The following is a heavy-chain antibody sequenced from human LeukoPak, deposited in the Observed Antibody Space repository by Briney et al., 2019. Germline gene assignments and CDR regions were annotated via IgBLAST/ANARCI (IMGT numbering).Heavy chain of an antibody. J-gene: IGHJ5*02. CDR1: GFNFRMHA. Sequence: PGRSLTLSCSASGFNFRMHAMHWVRQAPGKGLEWVATIWRGGNYKFYVDSVKGRSTIFRDDSRSMLYLQMDSLTAEDTAVYYCVIDPPDSGWAFWSWGQGALVTVSS. CDR2: IWRGGNYK. D-gene: IGHD6-19*01. CDR3: VIDPPDSGWAFWS. V-gene: IGHV3-33*01.